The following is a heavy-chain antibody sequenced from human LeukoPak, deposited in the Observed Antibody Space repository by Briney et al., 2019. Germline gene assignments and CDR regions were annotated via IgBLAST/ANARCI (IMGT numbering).Heavy chain of an antibody. J-gene: IGHJ5*02. CDR2: IKSDGSVT. Sequence: PGGSLRLSCAASGFTFSSYYMHWVRQAPGKGLVWVSRIKSDGSVTGYADSVKGRFTISRDNAKNTVYLQMNSLRAEDTAVYYCARDWIDRGTFDPCGQGTLVTGSS. D-gene: IGHD2-2*03. V-gene: IGHV3-74*01. CDR3: ARDWIDRGTFDP. CDR1: GFTFSSYY.